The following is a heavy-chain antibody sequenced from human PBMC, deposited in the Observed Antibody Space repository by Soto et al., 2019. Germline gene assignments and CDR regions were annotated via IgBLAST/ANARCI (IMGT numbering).Heavy chain of an antibody. CDR1: GGSISSYY. V-gene: IGHV4-59*01. D-gene: IGHD3-10*01. Sequence: PSETLSLTCTVSGGSISSYYWSWIRQPPGKGLEWIGYIYYSGSTNYNPSLKSRVTISVDTSKNQFSLKLSSVTAADTAVYYCARAGSLAGGDWFDPWGQGTLVTVSS. J-gene: IGHJ5*02. CDR2: IYYSGST. CDR3: ARAGSLAGGDWFDP.